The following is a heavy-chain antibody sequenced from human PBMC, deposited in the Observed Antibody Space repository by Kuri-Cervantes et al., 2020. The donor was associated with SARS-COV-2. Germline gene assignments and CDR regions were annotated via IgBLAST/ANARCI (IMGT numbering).Heavy chain of an antibody. V-gene: IGHV3-48*03. Sequence: GGSLRLSCAASGFTFSSYEMNWVRQAPGKGLEWVSYISSSGSTIYYADSVKGRFTISRDNAKNSLYLRMNSLRAEDTAVYYCARDVIAARPSRGAFDIWGQGTMVTVSS. CDR1: GFTFSSYE. J-gene: IGHJ3*02. CDR3: ARDVIAARPSRGAFDI. D-gene: IGHD6-6*01. CDR2: ISSSGSTI.